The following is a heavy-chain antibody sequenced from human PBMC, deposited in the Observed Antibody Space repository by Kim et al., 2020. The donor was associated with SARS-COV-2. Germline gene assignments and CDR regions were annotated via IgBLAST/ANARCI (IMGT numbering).Heavy chain of an antibody. CDR2: INHSGST. J-gene: IGHJ4*02. CDR3: ARVGVITMVRGVQDY. Sequence: SETLSLTCAVYGGSFSGYYWSWIRQPPGKGLEGIGEINHSGSTNYNPSLKSRVTISVDTSKNQFSLKLSSVTAADTAVYYCARVGVITMVRGVQDYWGQGTPVTVSS. V-gene: IGHV4-34*01. CDR1: GGSFSGYY. D-gene: IGHD3-10*01.